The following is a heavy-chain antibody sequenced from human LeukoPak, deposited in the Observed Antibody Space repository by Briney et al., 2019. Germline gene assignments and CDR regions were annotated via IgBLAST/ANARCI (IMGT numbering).Heavy chain of an antibody. CDR3: ARHRDSSSWLDAFDI. D-gene: IGHD6-13*01. J-gene: IGHJ3*02. CDR2: VYYSGNT. CDR1: GGSITSSSYY. V-gene: IGHV4-39*07. Sequence: SETLSLTCTVSGGSITSSSYYWGWIRQPPGKGLEWIGTVYYSGNTYYSPSLRSRVTILLDTSMNQFSLNLTSATAADTAVYYCARHRDSSSWLDAFDIWGQGTMVTVSS.